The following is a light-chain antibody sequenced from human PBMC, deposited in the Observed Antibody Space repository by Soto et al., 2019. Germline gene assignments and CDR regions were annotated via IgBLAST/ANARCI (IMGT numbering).Light chain of an antibody. J-gene: IGKJ3*01. CDR3: QQYGNSPFT. CDR1: QSVSSSY. V-gene: IGKV3-20*01. Sequence: EIVLTQSPGTLSLSPGERATLSCRASQSVSSSYLAWYQQKPGQAPRLLIYGASSRATGIPDRFSGSGSGTDFTLTISRLEPEDFAVYYCQQYGNSPFTFGTGTKVDIK. CDR2: GAS.